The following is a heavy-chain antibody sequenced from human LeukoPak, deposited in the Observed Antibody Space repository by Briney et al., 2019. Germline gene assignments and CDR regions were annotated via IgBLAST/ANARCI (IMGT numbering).Heavy chain of an antibody. CDR3: ARAGAVVVAAKHYYYGMDV. CDR2: INHSGST. Sequence: SETLSLTCAVYGGSFSGYYWSWIRQPPGKGLEWIGEINHSGSTNYNPSLKSRVTISVDTSKNQFSLKLSSATAADTAVYYCARAGAVVVAAKHYYYGMDVWGKGTTVTVSS. V-gene: IGHV4-34*01. J-gene: IGHJ6*04. D-gene: IGHD2-15*01. CDR1: GGSFSGYY.